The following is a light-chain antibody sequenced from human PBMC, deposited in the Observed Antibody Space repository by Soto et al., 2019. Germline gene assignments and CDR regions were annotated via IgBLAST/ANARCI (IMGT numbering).Light chain of an antibody. Sequence: EIVLTQSPGTLSLSPGERATLSCRASQSVSSSYLAWYQQKPGQAPRLRIYGASSRATGIPDRFSGSGSGTDFTLTISRLEPDDFAVYYCQQYGSSPWSFGQGTKVEIK. J-gene: IGKJ1*01. V-gene: IGKV3-20*01. CDR1: QSVSSSY. CDR3: QQYGSSPWS. CDR2: GAS.